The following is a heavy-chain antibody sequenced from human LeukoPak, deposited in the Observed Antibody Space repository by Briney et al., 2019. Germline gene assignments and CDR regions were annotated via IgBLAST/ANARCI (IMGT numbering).Heavy chain of an antibody. CDR3: ARVAGLSTYYFDY. D-gene: IGHD3/OR15-3a*01. V-gene: IGHV1-69*01. Sequence: GASVKVSSKASGGTFSSYAISWVRQAPGQGLEWMGGIIPIFGTANYAQKFQGRVTITADESTSTAYMELSSLRSEDTAVYYCARVAGLSTYYFDYWGQGILVTVSS. CDR2: IIPIFGTA. CDR1: GGTFSSYA. J-gene: IGHJ4*02.